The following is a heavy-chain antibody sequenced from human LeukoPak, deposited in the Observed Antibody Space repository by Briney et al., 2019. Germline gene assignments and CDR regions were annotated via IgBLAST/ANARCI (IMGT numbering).Heavy chain of an antibody. D-gene: IGHD2-15*01. J-gene: IGHJ3*02. CDR3: AKDLLPGDISGAFDI. CDR2: ISSSGSTI. CDR1: GFTFSDYY. Sequence: GGSLRLSCAASGFTFSDYYMSWIRQAPGKGLEWVSYISSSGSTIYYADSVKGRFTISRDNAKNSLYLQMNSLRAEDTALYYCAKDLLPGDISGAFDIWGQGTMVTVSS. V-gene: IGHV3-11*01.